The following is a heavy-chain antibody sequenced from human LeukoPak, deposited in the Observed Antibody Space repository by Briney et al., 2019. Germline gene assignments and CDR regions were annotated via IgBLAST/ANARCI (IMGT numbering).Heavy chain of an antibody. V-gene: IGHV1-69*13. D-gene: IGHD3-22*01. J-gene: IGHJ4*02. Sequence: ASVKVSCKASGGTFGSYAISWVRQAPGQGLEWMGGIIPIFGTANYAQKFQGRVTITADESTSTAYMELSSLRSEDTAVYYCARAYYYDSSGYLSPSHDWGQGTLVTVSS. CDR1: GGTFGSYA. CDR3: ARAYYYDSSGYLSPSHD. CDR2: IIPIFGTA.